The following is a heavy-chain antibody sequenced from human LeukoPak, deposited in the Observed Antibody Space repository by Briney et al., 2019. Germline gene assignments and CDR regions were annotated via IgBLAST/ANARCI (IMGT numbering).Heavy chain of an antibody. D-gene: IGHD3-22*01. J-gene: IGHJ3*02. CDR3: AREVYYYDSSGYYHGGFDI. Sequence: EGSLRLSCAASGFTFSSYGMHWFRQAPGKGLEWVAVIWYDGSNKYYADSVKGRFTISRDNSKSTLYLQMNSLRAEDTAVYYCAREVYYYDSSGYYHGGFDIWGQGTMVTVSS. CDR1: GFTFSSYG. V-gene: IGHV3-33*01. CDR2: IWYDGSNK.